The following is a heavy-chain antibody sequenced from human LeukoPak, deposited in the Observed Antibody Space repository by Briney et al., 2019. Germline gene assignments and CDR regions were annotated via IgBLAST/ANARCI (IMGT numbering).Heavy chain of an antibody. CDR1: GGSISSSSYY. D-gene: IGHD2-15*01. J-gene: IGHJ6*02. CDR2: INHSGST. Sequence: PSETLSLTCTVSGGSISSSSYYWSWIRQPPGKGLEWIGEINHSGSTNYNPSLKSRVTISVDTSKNQFSLKLSSVTAADTAVYYCARGRVVVVAASYYYGMDVWGQGTTVTVSS. CDR3: ARGRVVVVAASYYYGMDV. V-gene: IGHV4-39*07.